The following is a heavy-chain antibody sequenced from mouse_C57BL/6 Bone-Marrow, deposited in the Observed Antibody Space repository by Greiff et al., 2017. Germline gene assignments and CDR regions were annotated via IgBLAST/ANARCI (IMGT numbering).Heavy chain of an antibody. V-gene: IGHV1-26*01. CDR2: INPNNGGT. J-gene: IGHJ1*03. D-gene: IGHD2-1*01. CDR1: GYTFTDYY. Sequence: EVQLQQSGPELVKPGASVKISCKASGYTFTDYYMNWVKQSHGKSLEWIGDINPNNGGTSYNQKFKGKATLTVDKSSSTAYMELRSLTSEDSAVYYCAREEILHYGNYVYWYFDVWGTGTTVTVSS. CDR3: AREEILHYGNYVYWYFDV.